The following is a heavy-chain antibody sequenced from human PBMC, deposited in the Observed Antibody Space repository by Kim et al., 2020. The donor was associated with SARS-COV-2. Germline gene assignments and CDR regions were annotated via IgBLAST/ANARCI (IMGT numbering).Heavy chain of an antibody. Sequence: VKVRFTISRDNANYSLYLQMNSLRAEDTAVYYCARDRGIAAADKTGWFDPWGQGTLVTVSS. V-gene: IGHV3-11*05. J-gene: IGHJ5*02. CDR3: ARDRGIAAADKTGWFDP. D-gene: IGHD6-13*01.